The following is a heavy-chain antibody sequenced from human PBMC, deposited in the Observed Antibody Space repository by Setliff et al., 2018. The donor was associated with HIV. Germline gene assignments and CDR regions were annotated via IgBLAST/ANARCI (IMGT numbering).Heavy chain of an antibody. CDR1: GGSASNSRYY. CDR3: ARSKLGWRPYAMDV. D-gene: IGHD6-13*01. V-gene: IGHV4-39*07. J-gene: IGHJ6*02. CDR2: IHYNEKT. Sequence: SETLSLTCTVSGGSASNSRYYWAWIRQPPGKGLEYIGSIHYNEKTYYNPSLKSRVTIFLDTSKNQFSLKLNSVTAADAAVYYCARSKLGWRPYAMDVWGQGTAVTVSS.